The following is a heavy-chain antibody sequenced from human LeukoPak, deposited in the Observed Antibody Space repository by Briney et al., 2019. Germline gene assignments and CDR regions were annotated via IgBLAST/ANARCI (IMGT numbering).Heavy chain of an antibody. CDR1: GFTFSNYS. D-gene: IGHD3-10*01. J-gene: IGHJ4*02. V-gene: IGHV3-23*01. CDR3: ARDLIRFGELS. Sequence: GGSLRLSCAASGFTFSNYSMTWVRQAPGKWLEWVSAISGSGGSTYYADSVRGRFTLSRDNSKNTLYLQMNSLRAEDTAVYYCARDLIRFGELSRGPGTLVTVSS. CDR2: ISGSGGST.